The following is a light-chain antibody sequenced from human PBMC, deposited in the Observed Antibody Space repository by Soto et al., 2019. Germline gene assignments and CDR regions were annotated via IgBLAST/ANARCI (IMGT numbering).Light chain of an antibody. CDR1: QSISSW. J-gene: IGKJ2*01. V-gene: IGKV1-5*01. Sequence: DIQMTQSPSTLSASVGDRVTITCRASQSISSWLAWYQQKPGKAPKLLIYDASSLKSGVPSRFSGSGSGTEFPLTSSILQPDDFATYYRQQYNSYPYTFGPGTKLEIK. CDR3: QQYNSYPYT. CDR2: DAS.